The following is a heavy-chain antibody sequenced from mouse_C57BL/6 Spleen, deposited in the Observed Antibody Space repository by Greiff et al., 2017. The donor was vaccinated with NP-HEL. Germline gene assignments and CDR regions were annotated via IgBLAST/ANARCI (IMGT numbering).Heavy chain of an antibody. Sequence: QVQLQQPGAELVRPGSSVKLSCKASGYTFTSYWMHWVKQRPIQGLEWIGNIDPSDSETHYNQKFKDKATLTVAKSSSTAYMQLSSLTSEDSAVYYCAREPITTVVATNAMDYWGQGTSVTVSS. J-gene: IGHJ4*01. D-gene: IGHD1-1*01. V-gene: IGHV1-52*01. CDR1: GYTFTSYW. CDR2: IDPSDSET. CDR3: AREPITTVVATNAMDY.